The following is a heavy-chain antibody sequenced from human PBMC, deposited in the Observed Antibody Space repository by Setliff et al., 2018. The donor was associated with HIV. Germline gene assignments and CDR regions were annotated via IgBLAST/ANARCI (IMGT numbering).Heavy chain of an antibody. CDR3: ARGGGPTIFGLDP. Sequence: SETLSLTCTVPGGSINSYYWSWIRQPPGKGLEWIGYIYYSGTTNYNPSLKSRVTISVDTSNNQFSLKLSSLTAADTAVYYCARGGGPTIFGLDPWGQGTLVTVSS. V-gene: IGHV4-59*01. D-gene: IGHD3-3*01. CDR2: IYYSGTT. CDR1: GGSINSYY. J-gene: IGHJ5*02.